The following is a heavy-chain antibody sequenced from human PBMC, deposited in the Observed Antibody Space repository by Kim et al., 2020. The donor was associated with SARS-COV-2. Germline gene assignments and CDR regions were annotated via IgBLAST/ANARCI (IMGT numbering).Heavy chain of an antibody. J-gene: IGHJ4*02. CDR2: ISYDGSNK. CDR1: GFTFSSYA. V-gene: IGHV3-30*04. Sequence: GGSLRLSCAASGFTFSSYAMHWVRQAPGKGLEWVAVISYDGSNKYYADSVKGRFTISRDNSKNTLYLQMNSLRAEDTAVYYCARGSYYDSSGGWGQGTLV. D-gene: IGHD3-22*01. CDR3: ARGSYYDSSGG.